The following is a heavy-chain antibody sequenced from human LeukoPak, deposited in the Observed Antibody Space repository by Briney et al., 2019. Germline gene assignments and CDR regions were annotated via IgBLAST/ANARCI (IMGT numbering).Heavy chain of an antibody. CDR2: ISSSSSYI. V-gene: IGHV3-21*01. Sequence: GGSLRLSCAASGFTFSSYSMNWVRQAPGKGLEWVSSISSSSSYIYYADSVKGRFTISRDNAKNSLYLQMNSLRAEDTAVYYCARGGSGWLPDYFDYWGQGTLVTVSS. J-gene: IGHJ4*02. CDR3: ARGGSGWLPDYFDY. D-gene: IGHD6-19*01. CDR1: GFTFSSYS.